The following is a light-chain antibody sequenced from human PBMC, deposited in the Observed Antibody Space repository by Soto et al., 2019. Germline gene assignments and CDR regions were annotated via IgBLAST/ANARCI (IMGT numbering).Light chain of an antibody. CDR3: SSYGGRNAFV. J-gene: IGLJ1*01. CDR1: SSEIGRYNS. Sequence: QSVLTQPPSASGSPGKSVTISCTGTSSEIGRYNSVSWYQHHPYKAPRLIIYEVSKRPSGVPDGFSGSKSDNTAALTVSGVQAEDEADYYISSYGGRNAFVFGTGTKLTV. V-gene: IGLV2-8*01. CDR2: EVS.